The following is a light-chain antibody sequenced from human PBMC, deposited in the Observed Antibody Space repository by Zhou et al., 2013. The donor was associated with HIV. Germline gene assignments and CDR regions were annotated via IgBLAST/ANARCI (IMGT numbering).Light chain of an antibody. CDR3: MQALQTPT. V-gene: IGKV2-28*01. J-gene: IGKJ2*01. CDR2: LGS. Sequence: EIVMTQFPPSLSVTPGQPASISCKSSQSLLHSDGKTYLDWYLQKPGQSPQLLIYLGSNRASGVPDRFSGSGSGTDFTLKISRVEAEDVGVYYCMQALQTPTFGQGTKLEIK. CDR1: QSLLHSDGKTY.